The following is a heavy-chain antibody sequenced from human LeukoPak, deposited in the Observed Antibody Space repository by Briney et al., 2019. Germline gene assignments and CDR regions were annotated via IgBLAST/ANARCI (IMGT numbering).Heavy chain of an antibody. CDR1: GFTFSSYG. CDR3: ARDRYCSSTSCSGTFDY. V-gene: IGHV3-33*01. Sequence: GGSLRLSCAASGFTFSSYGMHWVRQAPGKGLEWVAVIWYDGSNKYYADSVKGRFTISRDNSKNTLYLQMNSLRAEDTDVYYCARDRYCSSTSCSGTFDYWGQGTLVTVSS. J-gene: IGHJ4*02. D-gene: IGHD2-2*01. CDR2: IWYDGSNK.